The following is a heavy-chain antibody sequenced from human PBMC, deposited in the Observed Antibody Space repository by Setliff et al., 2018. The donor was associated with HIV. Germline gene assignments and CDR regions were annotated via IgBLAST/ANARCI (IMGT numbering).Heavy chain of an antibody. V-gene: IGHV4-61*02. CDR2: IYTSGST. CDR1: GASISSGGYY. Sequence: PSETLSLTCTVSGASISSGGYYWSWIRQPAGKGLEWIGRIYTSGSTKNNPSLKSRVTISVDTSKNQFSLRLRSVTAADTAVYYCARDGETTVMGDAFDIWGQGTMVTVS. J-gene: IGHJ3*02. CDR3: ARDGETTVMGDAFDI. D-gene: IGHD4-4*01.